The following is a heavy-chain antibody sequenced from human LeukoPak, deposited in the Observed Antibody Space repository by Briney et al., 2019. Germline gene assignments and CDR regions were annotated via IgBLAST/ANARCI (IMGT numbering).Heavy chain of an antibody. CDR1: GFTLSSYA. Sequence: PGGSLRLSCAASGFTLSSYAMSWVRQAPGTGLEWVSTISGSGGSTYYADSVKGRFTISRDNSKNTLYLQMNSLRAEDTAIYYCAKYIWFGELSXYGMDVWGQGTTVTVSS. CDR3: AKYIWFGELSXYGMDV. J-gene: IGHJ6*02. D-gene: IGHD3-10*01. V-gene: IGHV3-23*01. CDR2: ISGSGGST.